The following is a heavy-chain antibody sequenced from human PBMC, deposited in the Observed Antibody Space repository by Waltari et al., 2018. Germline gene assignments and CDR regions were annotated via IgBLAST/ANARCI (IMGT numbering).Heavy chain of an antibody. V-gene: IGHV4-4*07. D-gene: IGHD4-17*01. CDR1: VGPISSYY. J-gene: IGHJ3*02. CDR2: IYTSGST. CDR3: ARDTVYGEGARDAFDI. Sequence: QVQLQESGPGLVKPSETLSLTCTASVGPISSYYWTWIRRPAGKGLEWIGRIYTSGSTNYNPSLKSRVTMSVDTSKNQFSLKLSSVTAADTAVYYCARDTVYGEGARDAFDIWGQGTMVTVSS.